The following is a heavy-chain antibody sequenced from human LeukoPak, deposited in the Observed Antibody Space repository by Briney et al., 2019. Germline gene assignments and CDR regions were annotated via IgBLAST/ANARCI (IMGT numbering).Heavy chain of an antibody. V-gene: IGHV3-23*01. D-gene: IGHD3-22*01. Sequence: PGGSLRLSCAASGFTFSTYAMSWVRQAPGEGLEWVSLIGGSDGRTRYADSVKGRFTISRDNSKNTLYLEMNSLRAEDTAVYYCAKDSSSYDWGYMDVWGKGTTVTISS. CDR3: AKDSSSYDWGYMDV. J-gene: IGHJ6*03. CDR2: IGGSDGRT. CDR1: GFTFSTYA.